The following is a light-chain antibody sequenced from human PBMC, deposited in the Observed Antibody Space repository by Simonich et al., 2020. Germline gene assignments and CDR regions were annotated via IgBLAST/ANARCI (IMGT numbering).Light chain of an antibody. CDR2: AAA. V-gene: IGKV1-NL1*01. J-gene: IGKJ4*01. CDR1: QGISNS. Sequence: DIQMTQSPSSLSASVGDRVTITCRASQGISNSLAWYQPKQGKAPKLLLYAAAILESGVPSRFSGSGSGTDYTLTISSLQPEDFATYYCQQYYSTPLTFGGVTKVEIK. CDR3: QQYYSTPLT.